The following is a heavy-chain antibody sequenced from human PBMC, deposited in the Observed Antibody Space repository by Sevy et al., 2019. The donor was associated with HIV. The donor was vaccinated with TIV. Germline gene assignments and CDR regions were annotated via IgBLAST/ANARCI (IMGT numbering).Heavy chain of an antibody. D-gene: IGHD6-6*01. CDR3: ATRISSSSPHYYYYYGMDV. J-gene: IGHJ6*02. CDR1: GGSFSGYY. Sequence: SETLSLTCAVYGGSFSGYYWSWIRQPPGKGLEWIGEINHSGSTNYNPSLKSRVTISVDTSKNQFSVKLSSVTAADTPVYYCATRISSSSPHYYYYYGMDVWGQGTTVTVSS. V-gene: IGHV4-34*01. CDR2: INHSGST.